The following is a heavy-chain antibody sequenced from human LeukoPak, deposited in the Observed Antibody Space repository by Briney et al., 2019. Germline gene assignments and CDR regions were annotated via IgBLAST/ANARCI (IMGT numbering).Heavy chain of an antibody. J-gene: IGHJ4*02. CDR2: INPNSGGT. CDR3: ARGASGDRYFDY. V-gene: IGHV1-2*02. D-gene: IGHD7-27*01. Sequence: ASVKVSCKASGYTFTDYYVHWVRQAPGQGLEWMGWINPNSGGTNYAQKFQGRVTMTRDTSISTAYMELSRLRSDDTAVYYCARGASGDRYFDYWGQGTLVTVSS. CDR1: GYTFTDYY.